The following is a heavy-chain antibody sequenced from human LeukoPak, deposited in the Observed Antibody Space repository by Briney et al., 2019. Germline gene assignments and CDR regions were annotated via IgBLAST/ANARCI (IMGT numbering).Heavy chain of an antibody. J-gene: IGHJ6*03. Sequence: GGSLRLSCAASGFIFSSYAMSWVRQAPGKGLEWVSTISGSGGSTYYADSVKGRFTISRDNSKNTLYLQMNSLRAEDTAVYYCAKDKYNFWSGSNYYYMDVWGKGTTVTVSS. V-gene: IGHV3-23*01. CDR3: AKDKYNFWSGSNYYYMDV. D-gene: IGHD3-3*01. CDR1: GFIFSSYA. CDR2: ISGSGGST.